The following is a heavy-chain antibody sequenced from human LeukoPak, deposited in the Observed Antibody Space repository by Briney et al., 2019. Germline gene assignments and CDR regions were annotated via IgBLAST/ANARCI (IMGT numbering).Heavy chain of an antibody. V-gene: IGHV3-23*01. D-gene: IGHD6-19*01. CDR2: ISGSGSGGST. CDR3: AKFSKASYSSGWYAYDY. J-gene: IGHJ4*02. Sequence: GGTLRLSCAASGFIFSSYGMTWVRQAPGKGLEWVSAISGSGSGGSTYYADSVKGRFTISRDNSKNTLYLQMNSLRVEDTAVYYCAKFSKASYSSGWYAYDYWGQGTLVTVSA. CDR1: GFIFSSYG.